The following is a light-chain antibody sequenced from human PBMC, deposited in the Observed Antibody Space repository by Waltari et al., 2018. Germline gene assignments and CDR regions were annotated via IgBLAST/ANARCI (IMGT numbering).Light chain of an antibody. Sequence: ASVSGSPGQSITISCTGTSSDVGGYNYVSWYQQHPGKAPKLMIYDVSNRPSGVSNRFSGSKSGNMASLTISGLQAEDEADYYCSSYTSSSTVVFGGGTKLTVL. CDR1: SSDVGGYNY. J-gene: IGLJ2*01. CDR3: SSYTSSSTVV. CDR2: DVS. V-gene: IGLV2-14*03.